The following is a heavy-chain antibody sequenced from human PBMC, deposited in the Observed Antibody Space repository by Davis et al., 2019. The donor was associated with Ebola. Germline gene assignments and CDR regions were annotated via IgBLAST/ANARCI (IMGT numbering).Heavy chain of an antibody. V-gene: IGHV1-18*01. CDR3: AREMGMVQEANWFDP. CDR1: GYTFTSYG. CDR2: ISAYNGNT. J-gene: IGHJ5*02. Sequence: ASVKVSCKASGYTFTSYGISWVRQAPGQGLEWMGWISAYNGNTNYAQKLQGRVTMTTDTSTSTAYMELRSLRSDDTAVYYCAREMGMVQEANWFDPWGQGTLVTVSS. D-gene: IGHD3-10*01.